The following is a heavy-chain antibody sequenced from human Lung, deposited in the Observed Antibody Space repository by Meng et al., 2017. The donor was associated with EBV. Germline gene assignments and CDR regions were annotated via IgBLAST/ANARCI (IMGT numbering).Heavy chain of an antibody. CDR2: INPNSGGT. J-gene: IGHJ4*02. D-gene: IGHD6-13*01. CDR3: ARDWEGSWAVFDY. Sequence: QVQLVQSGAEVKKPGASVKVSCKASGYTFTTYGIRWVRQAPGQGLEWMGWINPNSGGTNYAQKFQGWVTMTRDTSISTAYMELSRLRSDDTAVYYCARDWEGSWAVFDYWGQGTLVTVSS. CDR1: GYTFTTYG. V-gene: IGHV1-2*04.